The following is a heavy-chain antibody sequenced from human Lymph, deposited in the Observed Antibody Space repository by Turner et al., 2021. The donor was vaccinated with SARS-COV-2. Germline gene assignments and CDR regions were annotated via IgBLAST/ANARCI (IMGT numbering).Heavy chain of an antibody. CDR2: NIPILGIA. Sequence: QVQLVQSGAKVKKPGSSVKVSCEASGGTFSTYVISWVRQAPGQGLEWMGGNIPILGIANYAQKFQGRVTITADKSTSTAYMELSSVRSEDTAVYHCARRHSGNYDAFDIWGQGTMVTVSS. D-gene: IGHD1-26*01. CDR1: GGTFSTYV. V-gene: IGHV1-69*10. J-gene: IGHJ3*02. CDR3: ARRHSGNYDAFDI.